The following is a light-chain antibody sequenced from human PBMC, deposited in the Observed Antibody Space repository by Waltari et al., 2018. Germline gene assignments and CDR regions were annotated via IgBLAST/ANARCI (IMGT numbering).Light chain of an antibody. CDR2: ENY. CDR3: GTWDSSLSAHV. V-gene: IGLV1-51*01. CDR1: SSNIGNNF. J-gene: IGLJ1*01. Sequence: QSVLTQPPSVSAAPGQKVTISCSGRSSNIGNNFVSWYQQIPGTAPKLLIFENYKRPSGIPDRFSGSKSGTSATLGITGLQTGDEADYYCGTWDSSLSAHVFGTGTKVTVL.